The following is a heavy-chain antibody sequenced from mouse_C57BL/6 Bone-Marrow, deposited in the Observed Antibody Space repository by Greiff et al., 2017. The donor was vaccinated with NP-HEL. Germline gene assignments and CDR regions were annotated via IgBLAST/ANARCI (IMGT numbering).Heavy chain of an antibody. D-gene: IGHD1-1*01. CDR1: GFTFSDYG. Sequence: EVKLVESGGGLVKPGGSLKLSCAASGFTFSDYGMHWVRQAPEKGLEWVAYISSGSSTIYYADTVKGRFTISRDNAKNTLFLQMTSLRSEDTAMYYCARLITTVDYYAMDYWGQGTSVTVSS. V-gene: IGHV5-17*01. CDR2: ISSGSSTI. CDR3: ARLITTVDYYAMDY. J-gene: IGHJ4*01.